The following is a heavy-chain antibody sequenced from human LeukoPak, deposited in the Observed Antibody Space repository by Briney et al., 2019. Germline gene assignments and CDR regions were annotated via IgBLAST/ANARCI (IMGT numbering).Heavy chain of an antibody. CDR3: ARERSNWGPADY. J-gene: IGHJ4*02. CDR1: GGSISSGDYY. Sequence: PSQTLSLTCTVSGGSISSGDYYWSWIRQPPGKGLEWIGYIYYSGSTNYNPSLKSRVTISVDTSKNQFSLKLSSVTAADTAVYYCARERSNWGPADYWGQGTLVTVSS. D-gene: IGHD7-27*01. CDR2: IYYSGST. V-gene: IGHV4-30-4*01.